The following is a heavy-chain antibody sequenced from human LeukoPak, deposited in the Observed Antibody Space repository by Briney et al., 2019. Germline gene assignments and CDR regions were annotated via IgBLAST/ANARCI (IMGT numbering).Heavy chain of an antibody. CDR3: ARHLNNCGDDCYIFDY. CDR1: GGSIFSYY. J-gene: IGHJ4*02. V-gene: IGHV4-59*08. D-gene: IGHD2-21*01. Sequence: NASETLSLTCTVSGGSIFSYYWSWVRQPPGKGLEWMGYIYYSGSTNYNPSLKSRVTISVDTSKNQFSLRVSSVTAADTAVYYCARHLNNCGDDCYIFDYWGQGTLVTVSS. CDR2: IYYSGST.